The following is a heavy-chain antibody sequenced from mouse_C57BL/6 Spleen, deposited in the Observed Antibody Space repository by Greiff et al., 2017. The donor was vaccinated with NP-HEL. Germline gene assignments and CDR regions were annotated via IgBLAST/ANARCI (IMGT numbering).Heavy chain of an antibody. CDR1: GFTFSSYA. D-gene: IGHD4-1*01. CDR2: ISDGGSYT. Sequence: EVKLQESGGGLVKPGGSLKLSCAASGFTFSSYAMSWVRQTPEKRLEWVATISDGGSYTYYPDNVKGRFTISRDNAKNNLYLQMSHLKSEDTAMYYCARVGLTGTWYFDYWGQGTTLTVSS. CDR3: ARVGLTGTWYFDY. V-gene: IGHV5-4*03. J-gene: IGHJ2*01.